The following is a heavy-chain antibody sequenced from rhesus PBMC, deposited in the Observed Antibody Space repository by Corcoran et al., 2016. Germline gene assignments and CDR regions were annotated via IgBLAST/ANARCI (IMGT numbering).Heavy chain of an antibody. CDR3: ARDNHPSGWALDV. J-gene: IGHJ5-2*02. D-gene: IGHD6-37*01. CDR1: GASIRSYW. Sequence: QVQLQESGPGLVKPLETLSLTCTVSGASIRSYWWSWIRQSPGKRLEWIGEINGDGRVPNPHPSLRSRFTISKAVSTNPISLKLTSVTAADTAVYHCARDNHPSGWALDVWDRGVLVTVSS. V-gene: IGHV4-80*01. CDR2: INGDGRVP.